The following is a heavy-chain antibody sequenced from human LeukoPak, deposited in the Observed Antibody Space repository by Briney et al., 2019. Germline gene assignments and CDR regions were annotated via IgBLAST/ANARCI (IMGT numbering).Heavy chain of an antibody. V-gene: IGHV3-30*04. Sequence: PGGSLRLSCEVSVYTITNIAVNGVRQAPGTRLERVAVISKDGTYKYFSDSVTGRFTVTRDNSKNTAYLQMNSLRSEDTAMYHCTKDDGPYGLTPYPVGLLDFWAPGTLVTVSS. D-gene: IGHD4-17*01. CDR1: VYTITNIA. CDR3: TKDDGPYGLTPYPVGLLDF. J-gene: IGHJ4*02. CDR2: ISKDGTYK.